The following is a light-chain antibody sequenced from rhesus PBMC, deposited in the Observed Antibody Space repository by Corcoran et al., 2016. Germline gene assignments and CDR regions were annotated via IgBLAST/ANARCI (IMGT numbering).Light chain of an antibody. CDR2: GAS. V-gene: IGKV3-24*04. J-gene: IGKJ2*01. CDR1: QSVGSY. Sequence: ETVVTQSPATLSLSPGERATLSCRASQSVGSYLAWDQPNPGQAPRLLNYGASSRATGIPDRCSGSGSGTDFPLTISSLEPEDVRVYYCKQSCNLYSFGQGTKLEIK. CDR3: KQSCNLYS.